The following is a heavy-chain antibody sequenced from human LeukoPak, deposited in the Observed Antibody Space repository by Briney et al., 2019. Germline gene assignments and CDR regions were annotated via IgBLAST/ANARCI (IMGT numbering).Heavy chain of an antibody. CDR1: GFTFSNYA. D-gene: IGHD2-2*02. CDR3: AKASVAIPQYCNS. V-gene: IGHV3-23*01. J-gene: IGHJ5*02. CDR2: ISGTGSST. Sequence: GGSLRLSCSASGFTFSNYAMDWVRQAPGKGLEWVSTISGTGSSTYYADSAKGRFTISRDNSKDTLFLQLNSLTAADTAMYFCAKASVAIPQYCNSWGQGTLVTVSS.